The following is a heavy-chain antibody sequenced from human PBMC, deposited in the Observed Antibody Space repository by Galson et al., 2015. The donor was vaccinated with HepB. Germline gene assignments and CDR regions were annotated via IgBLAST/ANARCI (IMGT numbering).Heavy chain of an antibody. D-gene: IGHD2-15*01. CDR3: ARTLQFVVNGAFDI. V-gene: IGHV1-69*04. CDR1: GGTFSSYA. CDR2: IIPILGIA. J-gene: IGHJ3*02. Sequence: SVKVSCKASGGTFSSYAISWVRQAPGQGLEWMGRIIPILGIANYAQKFQGRVTITADKSTSTAYMELSSLRSEDTAVYYCARTLQFVVNGAFDIWGQGTMVTVSS.